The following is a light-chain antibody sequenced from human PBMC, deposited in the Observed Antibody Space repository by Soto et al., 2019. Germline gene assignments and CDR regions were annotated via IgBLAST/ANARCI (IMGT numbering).Light chain of an antibody. CDR3: QTLGRSPPSWT. CDR1: QSVSSSY. J-gene: IGKJ1*01. CDR2: DAA. Sequence: EIVLTQSPGTLSLSPGERATLSCRASQSVSSSYLAWYQQKPGQPPRLLIFDAASRATGIPDRFSGSGSGKVCTLTSSKLEHEDFAGYKWQTLGRSPPSWTFGQGTKVEIK. V-gene: IGKV3-20*01.